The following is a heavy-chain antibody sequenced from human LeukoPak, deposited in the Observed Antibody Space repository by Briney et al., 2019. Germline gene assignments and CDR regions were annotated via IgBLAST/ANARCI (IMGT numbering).Heavy chain of an antibody. V-gene: IGHV1-2*06. CDR3: ARVFGGSYQSLFDY. D-gene: IGHD1-26*01. CDR2: INPNSGGT. CDR1: AYTFTGYY. J-gene: IGHJ4*02. Sequence: ASVKVSCKASAYTFTGYYMHWVRQAPGQGLEWMGRINPNSGGTNYAQKFQGRVTMTRDTSISTAYMELSRLRSDDTAVYYCARVFGGSYQSLFDYWGQGTLVTVSS.